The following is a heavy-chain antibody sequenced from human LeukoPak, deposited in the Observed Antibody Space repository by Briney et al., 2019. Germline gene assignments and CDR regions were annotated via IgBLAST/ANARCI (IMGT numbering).Heavy chain of an antibody. CDR1: GFSFSRYW. J-gene: IGHJ2*01. CDR2: INSDGTTT. V-gene: IGHV3-74*01. CDR3: ARGKAGVDTNWYFDL. D-gene: IGHD3-10*01. Sequence: GGSLRLSCAASGFSFSRYWMHWVRQAPGKGLVWVPLINSDGTTTTNADSVKGRFTISRDNAKNTLYLQMNSLRAEDTAVYYCARGKAGVDTNWYFDLWGRGTLVTVSS.